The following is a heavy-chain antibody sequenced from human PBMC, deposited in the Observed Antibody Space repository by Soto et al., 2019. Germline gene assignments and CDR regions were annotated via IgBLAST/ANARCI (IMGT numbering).Heavy chain of an antibody. CDR1: GFTFSSYG. Sequence: QVQLVESGGGVVQPGRSLRLSCAASGFTFSSYGMHWVRRAPVKWLEWVALISYDASKDYYADSVKGRFTISRDNSQNTLFLQLNSLRAEDAAVYYCAKDLYSIAVAGAPVDSWGQGTLVIVSS. J-gene: IGHJ4*02. V-gene: IGHV3-30*18. CDR2: ISYDASKD. CDR3: AKDLYSIAVAGAPVDS. D-gene: IGHD6-19*01.